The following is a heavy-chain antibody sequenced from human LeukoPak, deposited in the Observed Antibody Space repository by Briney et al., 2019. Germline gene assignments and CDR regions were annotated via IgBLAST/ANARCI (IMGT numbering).Heavy chain of an antibody. CDR1: GFTFGDYA. Sequence: PGGSLRLSCTASGFTFGDYAMSWVRQAPGKGLEWVGFTRSKAYGGTTEYAASVKGRFTISRDDSKSIAYLQMNSLKTEDTAVYYCTRDPRNTYYYDSSGYTFDYWGQGTLVTVSS. V-gene: IGHV3-49*04. J-gene: IGHJ4*02. D-gene: IGHD3-22*01. CDR3: TRDPRNTYYYDSSGYTFDY. CDR2: TRSKAYGGTT.